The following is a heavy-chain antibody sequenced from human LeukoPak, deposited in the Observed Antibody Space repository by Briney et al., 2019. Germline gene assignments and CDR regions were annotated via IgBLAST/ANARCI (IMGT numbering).Heavy chain of an antibody. CDR2: ISYDGSNK. CDR1: GFTFSSYG. D-gene: IGHD5-24*01. CDR3: ARKRWLQLDY. V-gene: IGHV3-30*03. Sequence: GGSLRLSCAASGFTFSSYGMHWVRQAPGKGLEWVAVISYDGSNKYYADSVKGRFTISRDNSKNTLYLQMNSLRAEDTAVYYCARKRWLQLDYWGQGTLVTVSS. J-gene: IGHJ4*02.